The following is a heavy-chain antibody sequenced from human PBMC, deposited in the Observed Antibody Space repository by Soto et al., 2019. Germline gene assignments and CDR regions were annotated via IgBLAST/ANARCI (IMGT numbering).Heavy chain of an antibody. CDR2: FDPEEGET. Sequence: ASVKVSCKVSGYALTELSMHWVRQGPDKVFEWMGGFDPEEGETVYAQKFQGRVTMTEDTSADTAYMELSSLKSEDTAVYFCATDRYRGAAARNRFDYWGQGTLVTVSS. CDR1: GYALTELS. CDR3: ATDRYRGAAARNRFDY. D-gene: IGHD6-13*01. V-gene: IGHV1-24*01. J-gene: IGHJ4*02.